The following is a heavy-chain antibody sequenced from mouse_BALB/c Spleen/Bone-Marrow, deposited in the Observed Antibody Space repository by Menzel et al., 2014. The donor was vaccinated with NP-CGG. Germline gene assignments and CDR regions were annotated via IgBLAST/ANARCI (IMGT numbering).Heavy chain of an antibody. V-gene: IGHV3-5*02. CDR2: IYYSGTI. Sequence: VQLQQSGPGLVKPSQTVSLTCTATGISITTGNYRWSWLRQFPGNKLEWIRNIYYSGTITYNPSITSRTTITRNTSKNQFLLEMNSLTAEDTASYYGARDGNYDDYMDYWGQGTSLTVSS. J-gene: IGHJ2*02. CDR3: ARDGNYDDYMDY. D-gene: IGHD2-1*01. CDR1: GISITTGNYR.